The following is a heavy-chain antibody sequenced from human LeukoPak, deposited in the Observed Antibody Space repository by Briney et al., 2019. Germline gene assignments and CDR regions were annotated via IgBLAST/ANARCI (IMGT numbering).Heavy chain of an antibody. V-gene: IGHV4-34*01. J-gene: IGHJ4*02. Sequence: SETLSLTCAVYGGSFSGYYWSWIRQPPGKGLEWIGEINHSGSTNYNPSLKSRVTISVDTSKNQFSLKLSSVTAADTAVYYCARQRFSSIAARDYFDYWGQGTLVTVSS. CDR2: INHSGST. D-gene: IGHD6-6*01. CDR3: ARQRFSSIAARDYFDY. CDR1: GGSFSGYY.